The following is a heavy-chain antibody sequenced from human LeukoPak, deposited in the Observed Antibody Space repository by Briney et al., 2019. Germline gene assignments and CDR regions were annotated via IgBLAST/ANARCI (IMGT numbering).Heavy chain of an antibody. V-gene: IGHV4-39*01. CDR3: ATYAPARLSAATAIDY. Sequence: PSETLSLTCTVSGGSISSSSYYWGWIRQPPGKGLEWIGSIYYSGSTYYNPSLKSRVTISVDTSKNQFSLKLSSVTAADTAVYYSATYAPARLSAATAIDYWGQGTLVTVSS. D-gene: IGHD6-13*01. CDR2: IYYSGST. CDR1: GGSISSSSYY. J-gene: IGHJ4*02.